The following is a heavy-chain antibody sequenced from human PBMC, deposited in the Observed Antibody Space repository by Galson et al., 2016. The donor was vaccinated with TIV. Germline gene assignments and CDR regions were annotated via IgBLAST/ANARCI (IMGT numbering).Heavy chain of an antibody. CDR3: ARLSRQWFVYAFDI. D-gene: IGHD3-22*01. J-gene: IGHJ3*02. V-gene: IGHV5-51*01. CDR2: IYPGDSDT. Sequence: QSGAEVKKPGDSLKISCKGSGYFFPSYWIGWVRQMPGKGLEWMGIIYPGDSDTRYSPSLQGQVTISADKSISTAYLQGSSRKASDTPMYYCARLSRQWFVYAFDIWGQGTMVTVSS. CDR1: GYFFPSYW.